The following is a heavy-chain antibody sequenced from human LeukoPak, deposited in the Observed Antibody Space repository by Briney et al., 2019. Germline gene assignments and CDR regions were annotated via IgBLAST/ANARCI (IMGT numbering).Heavy chain of an antibody. V-gene: IGHV3-11*06. CDR3: ARADQWFGLDY. CDR1: GFTFSDYY. CDR2: ISSSSSYT. J-gene: IGHJ4*02. Sequence: AGSLRLSCAPSGFTFSDYYMSWIRQAPGKGVEWVSYISSSSSYTNYADSVKGRFTISRDNAKNSLYLQMNSLRAEDTAVYYCARADQWFGLDYWGQGTLVTVSS. D-gene: IGHD3-10*01.